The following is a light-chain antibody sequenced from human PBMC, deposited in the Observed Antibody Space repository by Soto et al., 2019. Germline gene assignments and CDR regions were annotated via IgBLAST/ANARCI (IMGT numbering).Light chain of an antibody. Sequence: GLSITISCTGTSSDVWIYNLVSWYQQHPGKAPKLMIYEVTKRPSGVSIRFSGSKSGNTASLTISGLQAEDEADYYCCSYAGSSAFYVFGTGTKVTVL. CDR2: EVT. J-gene: IGLJ1*01. CDR3: CSYAGSSAFYV. CDR1: SSDVWIYNL. V-gene: IGLV2-23*02.